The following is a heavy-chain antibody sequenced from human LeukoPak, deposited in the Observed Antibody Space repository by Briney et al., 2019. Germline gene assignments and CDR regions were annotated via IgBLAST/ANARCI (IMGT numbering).Heavy chain of an antibody. Sequence: ASVKVSCKASGYTFTGYYMHWVRQAPGQGLEWMGWINPNSGGTNYAQKFQGRVTMTRDTSISTAYMELSRLRSDDTAVYYCARDRATVTTRADDAFDIWGQGTMVTVSS. V-gene: IGHV1-2*02. CDR1: GYTFTGYY. CDR3: ARDRATVTTRADDAFDI. CDR2: INPNSGGT. J-gene: IGHJ3*02. D-gene: IGHD4-17*01.